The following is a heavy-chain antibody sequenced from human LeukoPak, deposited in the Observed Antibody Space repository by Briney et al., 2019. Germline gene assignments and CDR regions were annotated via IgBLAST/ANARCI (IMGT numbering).Heavy chain of an antibody. Sequence: PSETLSLTCTVSGGSISSGGYYWSWIRQPPGKGLEWIGYIYHSGSTYYNPSLKSRVTISVDTSKNQFSLKLSSVTAADTAVYYCARESDLLDYYYYMDVWGKGTTVTVSS. CDR3: ARESDLLDYYYYMDV. V-gene: IGHV4-30-2*01. J-gene: IGHJ6*03. CDR2: IYHSGST. D-gene: IGHD1-26*01. CDR1: GGSISSGGYY.